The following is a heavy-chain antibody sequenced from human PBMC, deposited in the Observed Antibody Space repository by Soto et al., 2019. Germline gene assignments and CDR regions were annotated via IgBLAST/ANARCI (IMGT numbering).Heavy chain of an antibody. CDR2: ISTSTGNT. J-gene: IGHJ4*02. Sequence: QVQLVQSGGEVKKPGASVKVSCKASGYTFTTFGITWVRQATGQGLEWMGWISTSTGNTNYAQKLQGRVTLTTDSSTGTAYMELRSLTSDDTAVYYCARSPRVIVAAKGTLDYWGQGTLVTVSS. CDR3: ARSPRVIVAAKGTLDY. V-gene: IGHV1-18*04. D-gene: IGHD5-12*01. CDR1: GYTFTTFG.